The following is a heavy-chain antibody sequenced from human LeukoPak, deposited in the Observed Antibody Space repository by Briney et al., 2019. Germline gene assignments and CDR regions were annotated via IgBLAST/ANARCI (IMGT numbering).Heavy chain of an antibody. CDR2: ISYSGST. CDR1: GGSISSYY. CDR3: ARHVGTYFDY. V-gene: IGHV4-59*08. J-gene: IGHJ4*02. Sequence: SETLSLTCTVSGGSISSYYWSWIRQPPGMGLECIGYISYSGSTNYNPSLNSRVTLSVDSSRNQFSLKLSSVTAADTAVYYCARHVGTYFDYWGQGTLVTVSS. D-gene: IGHD3-10*01.